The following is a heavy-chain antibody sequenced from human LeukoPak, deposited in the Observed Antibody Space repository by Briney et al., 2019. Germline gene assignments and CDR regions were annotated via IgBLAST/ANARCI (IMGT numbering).Heavy chain of an antibody. CDR1: GGSISGYY. V-gene: IGHV4-59*01. CDR2: IYYSGST. J-gene: IGHJ6*03. D-gene: IGHD5-24*01. CDR3: ARGADGYSLYYYYYYMDV. Sequence: SETLSLTCTVSGGSISGYYWSWIRQPPGKGLEWIGYIYYSGSTNYNPSLKSRVTISVDTSKNQFSLKLSSVTAADTAVYYCARGADGYSLYYYYYYMDVWGKGTTVTVSS.